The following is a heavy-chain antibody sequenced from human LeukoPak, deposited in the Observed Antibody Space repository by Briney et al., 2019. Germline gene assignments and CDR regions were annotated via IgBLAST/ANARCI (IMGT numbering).Heavy chain of an antibody. CDR2: MNPNSGNT. Sequence: ASVKVSCKASGYTFTSYDINWVRQATGQGLEWMGWMNPNSGNTGYAQQFQGRVTMTRNTSISTAYMELSSLRSEDTAVYYCARRLRYCSGGSCYQLFGYWGQGTLVTVSS. CDR3: ARRLRYCSGGSCYQLFGY. V-gene: IGHV1-8*01. CDR1: GYTFTSYD. D-gene: IGHD2-15*01. J-gene: IGHJ4*02.